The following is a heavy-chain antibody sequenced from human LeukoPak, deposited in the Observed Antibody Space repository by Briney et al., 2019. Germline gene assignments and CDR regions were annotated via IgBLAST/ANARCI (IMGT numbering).Heavy chain of an antibody. CDR2: IFPGDSDT. J-gene: IGHJ4*02. CDR1: EYSFATYW. CDR3: ASEYCSGGNCYFDH. D-gene: IGHD2-15*01. Sequence: GESLKISCKGSEYSFATYWIGWVRQMPGQGLEWMGIIFPGDSDTRYSPSFQGQVTISADKSISTAYLQWSSLKASDTAIYYCASEYCSGGNCYFDHWGQGTLVTVSS. V-gene: IGHV5-51*01.